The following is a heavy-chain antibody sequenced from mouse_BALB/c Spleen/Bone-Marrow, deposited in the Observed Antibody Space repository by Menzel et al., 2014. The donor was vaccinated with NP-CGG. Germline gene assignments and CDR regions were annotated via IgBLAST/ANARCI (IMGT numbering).Heavy chain of an antibody. V-gene: IGHV7-3*02. CDR1: GFTFTDYY. D-gene: IGHD2-5*01. Sequence: EVKLMESGGGLVQPGGSLRLSCATSGFTFTDYYMSWVRQPPGKALEWLGFIRNKPNGYTTEYSASVKGRFTISRDNSQSNLHLQMNPLRTEDSSTYFCGKDKNRNYNWVFHGRGAGNPVTLSP. J-gene: IGHJ1*01. CDR3: GKDKNRNYNWVFHG. CDR2: IRNKPNGYTT.